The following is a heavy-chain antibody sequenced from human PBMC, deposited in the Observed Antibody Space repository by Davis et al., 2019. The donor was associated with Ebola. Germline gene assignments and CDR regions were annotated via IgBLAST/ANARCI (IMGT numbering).Heavy chain of an antibody. V-gene: IGHV1-18*01. CDR2: ISAYNGNT. J-gene: IGHJ3*02. CDR3: ARFTMVQGWHI. D-gene: IGHD3-10*01. CDR1: GYTFTSYG. Sequence: AASVKVSCKASGYTFTSYGISWVRQAPGQGLEWMGWISAYNGNTNYAQKFQGWVTMTRDTSISTAYMELSRLRSDDTAVYYCARFTMVQGWHIWGQGTMVTVSS.